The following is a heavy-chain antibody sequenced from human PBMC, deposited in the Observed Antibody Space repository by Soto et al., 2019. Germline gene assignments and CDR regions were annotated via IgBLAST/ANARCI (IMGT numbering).Heavy chain of an antibody. J-gene: IGHJ6*02. V-gene: IGHV1-18*01. CDR1: GYTFTSYG. Sequence: ASVKVSCKASGYTFTSYGISWVRQAPGQGLEWMGWISAYNGNTNYAQKLQGRVTMTTDTSTSTAYMELRSLRSDDTAVYYCARSRLLRYFGWFPFPFGMDVWGQGTTVTVSS. CDR3: ARSRLLRYFGWFPFPFGMDV. D-gene: IGHD3-9*01. CDR2: ISAYNGNT.